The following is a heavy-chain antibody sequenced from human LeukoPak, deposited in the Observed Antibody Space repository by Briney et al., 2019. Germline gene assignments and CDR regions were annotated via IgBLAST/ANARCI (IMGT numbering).Heavy chain of an antibody. CDR2: IYHSGSS. D-gene: IGHD3-9*01. J-gene: IGHJ4*02. V-gene: IGHV4-38-2*02. CDR1: GYSINSGYH. Sequence: PSETLSLTCTVSGYSINSGYHWGWIRQPPGKGLEWIGNIYHSGSSYYNPSLRSRVTISVDTSKNQFSLKLSSVTAADTAVYFCAKSGNPYDFLTSWGQGTLVTVSS. CDR3: AKSGNPYDFLTS.